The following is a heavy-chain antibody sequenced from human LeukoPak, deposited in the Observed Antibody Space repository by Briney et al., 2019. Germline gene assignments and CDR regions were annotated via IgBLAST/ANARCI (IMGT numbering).Heavy chain of an antibody. D-gene: IGHD6-13*01. CDR1: GFTVSSNY. J-gene: IGHJ4*02. CDR2: IYSGGST. Sequence: GGSLRLSCAASGFTVSSNYMSWVRQAPGKGLEWVSVIYSGGSTYYADSVKGRFTISRDNSKNTLYLQMNSLRAEDTAVYYCARVAEAAAFDYWGQGTLVTVSS. V-gene: IGHV3-53*01. CDR3: ARVAEAAAFDY.